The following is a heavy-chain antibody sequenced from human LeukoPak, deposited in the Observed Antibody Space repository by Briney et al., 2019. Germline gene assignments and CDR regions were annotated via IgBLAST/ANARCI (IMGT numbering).Heavy chain of an antibody. J-gene: IGHJ4*02. V-gene: IGHV1-18*01. CDR1: GYTFTNYG. D-gene: IGHD3-9*01. CDR3: ARGRPPGDFDWLLPFDY. CDR2: ISAYNDNT. Sequence: ASVKVSCKASGYTFTNYGITWVRQAPGQGLEWMGWISAYNDNTNYAQKLQGRVTMTTDTSTSTAYMGLRSLGSDDTAVYYCARGRPPGDFDWLLPFDYWGQGTLVTVSS.